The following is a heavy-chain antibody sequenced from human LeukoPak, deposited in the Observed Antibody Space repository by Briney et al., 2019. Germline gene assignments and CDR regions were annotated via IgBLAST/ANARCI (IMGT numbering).Heavy chain of an antibody. CDR1: GYTFTNYG. J-gene: IGHJ4*02. Sequence: ASVKVSRKASGYTFTNYGISWVRQAPGQGLEWMGWTSTHNANVNYAQNFQGRVTMTTDTSTTTGYMELRSLRSDDTAVYYCARVRYSSSWYLDYWAREPWSPSPQ. CDR2: TSTHNANV. CDR3: ARVRYSSSWYLDY. V-gene: IGHV1-18*01. D-gene: IGHD6-13*01.